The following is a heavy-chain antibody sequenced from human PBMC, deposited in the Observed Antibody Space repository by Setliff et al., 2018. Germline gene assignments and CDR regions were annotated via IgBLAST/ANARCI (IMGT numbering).Heavy chain of an antibody. V-gene: IGHV3-7*01. J-gene: IGHJ4*02. CDR1: GFTFRSYW. CDR2: IKQDGSEK. Sequence: GGSLRLSCAAFGFTFRSYWMSWVRQAPGKGLEWVANIKQDGSEKYYVDSVKGRFTISRDNAKNSLYLQMNSLRAEDTAVYYCARALTAMAFDYWGQGTLVTVCS. CDR3: ARALTAMAFDY. D-gene: IGHD5-18*01.